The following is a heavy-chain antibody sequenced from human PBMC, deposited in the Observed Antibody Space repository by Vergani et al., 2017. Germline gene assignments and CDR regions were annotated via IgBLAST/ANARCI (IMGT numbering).Heavy chain of an antibody. CDR2: IEHTGRP. Sequence: QVQLQQWGGGLLKPSETLSLTCVVNGGSFTSYHWTWIRPSPGEGLEWVGDIEHTGRPDYNPSLKSRLTMSVDKSRNQFSLKLNSVTATDTAIYFCARVNTETNGHLYYYYYMDVWGQGTAVTVS. D-gene: IGHD4-11*01. V-gene: IGHV4-34*01. CDR1: GGSFTSYH. J-gene: IGHJ6*03. CDR3: ARVNTETNGHLYYYYYMDV.